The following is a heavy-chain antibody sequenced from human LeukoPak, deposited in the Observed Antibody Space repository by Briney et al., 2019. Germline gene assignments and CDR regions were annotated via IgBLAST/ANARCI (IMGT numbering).Heavy chain of an antibody. V-gene: IGHV3-74*01. D-gene: IGHD2-21*02. CDR3: ARGGDPVKYYAEYFQY. Sequence: GGSLRLSCAASGFTFSNYLMHWVRQGPGKGLVWVSRIRSDGTSTSYADSVKGRFTISRDNAKNTLYLQMSSLRAEDTAVYYCARGGDPVKYYAEYFQYWGQGTLVTVSS. J-gene: IGHJ1*01. CDR1: GFTFSNYL. CDR2: IRSDGTST.